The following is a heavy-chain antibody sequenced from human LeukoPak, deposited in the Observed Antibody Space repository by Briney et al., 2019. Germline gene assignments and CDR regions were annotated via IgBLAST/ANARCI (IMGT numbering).Heavy chain of an antibody. CDR3: TRNWDYSDFFDY. CDR2: IRSKANTYAT. Sequence: GGSLKLSCAASGFTFSASAMHWVRQTSGKGLEWVGRIRSKANTYATAYAASVKGRFTISRDESKNTAYLEMNSLKIEDTAVYYCTRNWDYSDFFDYWGPGTLVTVSS. J-gene: IGHJ4*02. V-gene: IGHV3-73*01. CDR1: GFTFSASA. D-gene: IGHD4-11*01.